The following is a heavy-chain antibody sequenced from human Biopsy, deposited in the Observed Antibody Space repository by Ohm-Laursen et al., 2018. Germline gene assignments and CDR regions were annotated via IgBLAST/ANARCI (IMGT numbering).Heavy chain of an antibody. Sequence: SSVKVSCKASGYSFTSYYIHWVRQAPGQGLEWMGWISPKGGDTNYAHKLQGNITMTRDTSMSTAYMEMSRLRCDDTAVYYCALQSVAQMKNFDYWGQGTLVTVSS. V-gene: IGHV1-2*02. CDR1: GYSFTSYY. D-gene: IGHD6-19*01. J-gene: IGHJ4*02. CDR3: ALQSVAQMKNFDY. CDR2: ISPKGGDT.